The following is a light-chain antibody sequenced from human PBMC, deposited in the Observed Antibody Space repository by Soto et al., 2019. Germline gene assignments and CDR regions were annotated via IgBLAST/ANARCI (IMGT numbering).Light chain of an antibody. V-gene: IGLV2-14*02. CDR2: DVS. J-gene: IGLJ1*01. Sequence: QSALTQPASVSGVPRQSITIACTGISSDIGSYNLVSWYQQHPGKAPKLMIYDVSNRPSGVSNSFSGSKSGNTASLTISGLQAEDEADYYCRSYTSTLYVFGTGTKVTVL. CDR1: SSDIGSYNL. CDR3: RSYTSTLYV.